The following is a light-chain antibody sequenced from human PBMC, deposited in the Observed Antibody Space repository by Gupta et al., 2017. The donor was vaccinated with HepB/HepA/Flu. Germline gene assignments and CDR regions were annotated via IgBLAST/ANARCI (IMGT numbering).Light chain of an antibody. CDR2: GAS. J-gene: IGKJ1*01. Sequence: EIVLTQSPGTLSLSPGERATLSCRASQSVSSSYLAWYQQKPGQAPRLLIYGASSRATGIPDRFSGSGSGTDFTLTISRLEPEDFAVYYCQQEGSFRGTFGQGTKVEIK. CDR3: QQEGSFRGT. CDR1: QSVSSSY. V-gene: IGKV3-20*01.